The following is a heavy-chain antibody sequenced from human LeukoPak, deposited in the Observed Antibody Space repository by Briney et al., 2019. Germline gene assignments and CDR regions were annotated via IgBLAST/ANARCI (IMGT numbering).Heavy chain of an antibody. CDR2: IIPIFGTA. Sequence: SVKVSCKASGGTFSSYAISWVRQAPGQGLEWMGGIIPIFGTANYAQKFQGRVTITADKSTSTAYMELSSLRSEDKAVYYCARDRDDYGDYVRWFDPWGQGTLVTVSS. CDR1: GGTFSSYA. D-gene: IGHD4-17*01. V-gene: IGHV1-69*06. CDR3: ARDRDDYGDYVRWFDP. J-gene: IGHJ5*02.